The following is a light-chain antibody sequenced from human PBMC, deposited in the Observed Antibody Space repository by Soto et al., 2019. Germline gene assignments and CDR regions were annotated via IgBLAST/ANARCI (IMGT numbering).Light chain of an antibody. CDR2: LGS. Sequence: DSVMTQFPLSLSVTPGEPASISCRSSQSLLHSNGYNYLDWYVQKPGQSPQLLIYLGSNRASGVPDRFSGSGSGTDFTLTISTVEAEDVGVYYCMQALQIRVEFGQGTKVEIK. V-gene: IGKV2-28*01. CDR1: QSLLHSNGYNY. J-gene: IGKJ1*01. CDR3: MQALQIRVE.